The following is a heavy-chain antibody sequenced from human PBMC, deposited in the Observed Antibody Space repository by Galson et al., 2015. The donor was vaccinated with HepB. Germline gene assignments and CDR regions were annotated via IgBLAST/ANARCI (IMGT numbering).Heavy chain of an antibody. Sequence: SLRLSCAASGFTFSNYGMHWVRQAPGKGLEWLAVVSHDTTKTYYADSVKGRFTISRDNSKDTVYLQMNSLRPDDTAVYYCARGSGGNFFDSSGYFHWGQGTQVTVSS. V-gene: IGHV3-30*03. CDR1: GFTFSNYG. CDR3: ARGSGGNFFDSSGYFH. CDR2: VSHDTTKT. D-gene: IGHD3-22*01. J-gene: IGHJ4*02.